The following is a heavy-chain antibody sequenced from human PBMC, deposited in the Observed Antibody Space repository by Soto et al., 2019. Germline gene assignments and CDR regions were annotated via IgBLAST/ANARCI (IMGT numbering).Heavy chain of an antibody. D-gene: IGHD2-15*01. CDR1: GGTFSSYA. CDR2: IIPIFGTA. Sequence: QVQLVQSGAEVKKPGSSVKVSCKASGGTFSSYAISWVRQAPGQGLEWMGGIIPIFGTANYAQKFQGTVTITADESTGTAYMELSSLGSEDTAVYYCARGDCSGGSCYGDPAEYFQHWGQGTLVTVSS. V-gene: IGHV1-69*01. J-gene: IGHJ1*01. CDR3: ARGDCSGGSCYGDPAEYFQH.